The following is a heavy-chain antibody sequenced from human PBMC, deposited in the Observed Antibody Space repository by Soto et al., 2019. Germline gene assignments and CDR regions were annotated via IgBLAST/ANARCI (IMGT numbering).Heavy chain of an antibody. V-gene: IGHV4-30-4*01. Sequence: QVQLQESGPGLVKPSQTLSLTCTVSGGSISSGAYYWSWVRQPPGKGLEWIGYIYYSGSTYYNPSLKSRVTISVDTSQNQFSLKLSSVTATDTAVYYCARDNYGDTYYCDYWGQGTLVTVSS. CDR2: IYYSGST. J-gene: IGHJ4*02. CDR3: ARDNYGDTYYCDY. D-gene: IGHD4-17*01. CDR1: GGSISSGAYY.